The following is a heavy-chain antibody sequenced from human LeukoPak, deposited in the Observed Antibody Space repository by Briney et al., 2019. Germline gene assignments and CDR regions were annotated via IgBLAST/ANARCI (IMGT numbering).Heavy chain of an antibody. J-gene: IGHJ4*02. CDR2: ISAYNGNT. V-gene: IGHV1-18*01. Sequence: GASVKVSCKASGYTFTSCGISWVRQAPGQGLEWMGWISAYNGNTNYAQKLQGRVTMTTDTSTSTAYMELRSLRSDDTAVYYCARDYYDSSGYSYGFDYWGQGTLVTVSS. CDR1: GYTFTSCG. D-gene: IGHD3-22*01. CDR3: ARDYYDSSGYSYGFDY.